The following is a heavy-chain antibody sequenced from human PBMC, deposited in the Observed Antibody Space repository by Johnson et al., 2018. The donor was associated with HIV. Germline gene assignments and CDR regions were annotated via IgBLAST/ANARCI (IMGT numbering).Heavy chain of an antibody. CDR2: ISYDGSNK. CDR1: GFTFSSYA. CDR3: ARGVCCGGDCYSGYDAFDIWGPSQRAFDI. D-gene: IGHD2-21*01. Sequence: QVQLVESGGGVVQPGRSLRLSCAASGFTFSSYAMHWVRQAPGKGLEWVAVISYDGSNKYFADSVKGRFTISRDNSKNTVYLQMNSLRPYDTAVYYCARGVCCGGDCYSGYDAFDIWGPSQRAFDIWGQGTMVTVSS. V-gene: IGHV3-30-3*01. J-gene: IGHJ3*02.